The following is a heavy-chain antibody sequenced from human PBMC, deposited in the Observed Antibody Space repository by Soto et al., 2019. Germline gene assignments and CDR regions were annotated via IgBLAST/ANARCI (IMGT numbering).Heavy chain of an antibody. V-gene: IGHV2-5*02. D-gene: IGHD3-10*01. J-gene: IGHJ4*01. CDR3: AREMYYSTYFDS. CDR2: IYWDDDH. Sequence: QITLKESGPTLVSPTQTLTLTCTFSGLSLSTNGVGVGWIRQPPGKALEWLALIYWDDDHRYSPSLKTRLTVTKDTSKNQVVQTMTKLAPADTATYYCAREMYYSTYFDSWGHGTLVTVFS. CDR1: GLSLSTNGVG.